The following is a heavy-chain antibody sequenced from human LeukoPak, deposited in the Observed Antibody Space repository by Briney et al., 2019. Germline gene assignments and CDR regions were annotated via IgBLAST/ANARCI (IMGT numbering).Heavy chain of an antibody. V-gene: IGHV3-23*01. CDR3: VRQQGYCSDGTCYFDH. D-gene: IGHD2-15*01. CDR1: GFTFSTYH. Sequence: VGSLRLSCSGSGFTFSTYHMSWGRQAPGKGLEWVSAISDGGYKTYDADSVRGPFTISRDNSKNTLSLLMNSLRAEDTARYYCVRQQGYCSDGTCYFDHWGQGTLVTVSS. J-gene: IGHJ4*02. CDR2: ISDGGYKT.